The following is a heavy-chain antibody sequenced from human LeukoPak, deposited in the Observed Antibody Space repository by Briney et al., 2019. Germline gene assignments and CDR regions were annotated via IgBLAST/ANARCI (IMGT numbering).Heavy chain of an antibody. J-gene: IGHJ4*02. Sequence: SETLSLTCTVSTVSISSGSHYWSWIRQPPGKGLEWIGYIYYSGSTNYNPSLKSRVTISVDTSKNQFSLKLSSVTAADTAVYYCARFNTASEGFDYWGQGTLVTVSS. CDR2: IYYSGST. CDR3: ARFNTASEGFDY. CDR1: TVSISSGSHY. V-gene: IGHV4-61*01. D-gene: IGHD5-18*01.